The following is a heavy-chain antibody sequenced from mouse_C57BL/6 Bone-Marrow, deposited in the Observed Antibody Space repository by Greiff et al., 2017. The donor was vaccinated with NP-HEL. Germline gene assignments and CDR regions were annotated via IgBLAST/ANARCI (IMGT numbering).Heavy chain of an antibody. Sequence: VQLQQSGAELVWPGASVTLSCKASGYTFTDYEMHWVKQTPVHGLEWIGAIDPETGGTAYNQKFKGKAILTADKSSSTAYMELRSLTSEDSAVYYCTRSDDGYYRYWFAYWGQGTLVTVSA. J-gene: IGHJ3*01. D-gene: IGHD2-3*01. CDR2: IDPETGGT. CDR1: GYTFTDYE. CDR3: TRSDDGYYRYWFAY. V-gene: IGHV1-15*01.